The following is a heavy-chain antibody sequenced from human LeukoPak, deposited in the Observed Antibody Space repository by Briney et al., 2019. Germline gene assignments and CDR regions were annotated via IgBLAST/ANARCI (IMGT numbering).Heavy chain of an antibody. D-gene: IGHD6-19*01. J-gene: IGHJ6*03. CDR1: GYTFTSYD. CDR3: ARLRRAVASTYYYYYMDV. Sequence: GASVKLSCKASGYTFTSYDINWVRQATGQGLEWMGWMNPNSGNTGYAQKFQGRVTMTRNTSISTAYMELNSLRSEGTAVYYCARLRRAVASTYYYYYMDVWGKGTTVTVSS. CDR2: MNPNSGNT. V-gene: IGHV1-8*01.